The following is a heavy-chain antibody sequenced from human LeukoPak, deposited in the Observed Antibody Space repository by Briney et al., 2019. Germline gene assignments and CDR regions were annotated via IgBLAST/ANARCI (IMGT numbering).Heavy chain of an antibody. J-gene: IGHJ4*02. CDR2: ISGSGGAT. CDR3: ARHSLIVVDTELSY. Sequence: QPGGSLRLSCAAPGFPFSSYAMSWVRQAPGKGLEWVSDISGSGGATFYTDSVKGRFTISRDNSKNTLFLQMNSLRAEDTAVYYCARHSLIVVDTELSYWGQGTLVTVSS. CDR1: GFPFSSYA. D-gene: IGHD3-22*01. V-gene: IGHV3-23*01.